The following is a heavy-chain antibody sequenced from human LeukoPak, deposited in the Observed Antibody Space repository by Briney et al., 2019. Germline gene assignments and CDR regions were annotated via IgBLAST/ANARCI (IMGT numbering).Heavy chain of an antibody. J-gene: IGHJ3*02. CDR3: ARDLHSSSWTDDAFDI. CDR2: ISSSSSYI. CDR1: GFTFSSYS. Sequence: PGGSLRLSCAASGFTFSSYSMNWVRQAPGKGLEWVSSISSSSSYIYYADSVKGRFTISRDNAKNSLYLQMNSLRAEDTAVYYCARDLHSSSWTDDAFDIWGQGTMATVSS. D-gene: IGHD6-13*01. V-gene: IGHV3-21*01.